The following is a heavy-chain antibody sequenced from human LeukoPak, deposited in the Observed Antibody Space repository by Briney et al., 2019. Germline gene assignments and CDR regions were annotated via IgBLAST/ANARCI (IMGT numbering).Heavy chain of an antibody. Sequence: GGSLRLSCAASGFTFSSYSMNWVRQAPGKGLEWVSSISSSSSYIYYADSVKGRFTISRDNAKNSLYLQMNSLRAEDTAVYYCARVGYCSGGSCYEGGAFDYWGQGTLVPVSS. J-gene: IGHJ4*02. CDR3: ARVGYCSGGSCYEGGAFDY. CDR2: ISSSSSYI. CDR1: GFTFSSYS. V-gene: IGHV3-21*01. D-gene: IGHD2-15*01.